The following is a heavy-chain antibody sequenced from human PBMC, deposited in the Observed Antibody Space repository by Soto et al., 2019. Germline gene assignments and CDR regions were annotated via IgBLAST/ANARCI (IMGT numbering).Heavy chain of an antibody. D-gene: IGHD3-9*01. V-gene: IGHV5-51*01. Sequence: LGESLKISCKGSVYSFASYWIGWVRQMPGKGLEWMGIIYPGDSDTRYSPSFQGQVTISADKSIRTAYLQWSSLKASDTAIYYCARGDYDILTGDFKRFYGMDVWGQGTTVTVSS. CDR2: IYPGDSDT. CDR1: VYSFASYW. J-gene: IGHJ6*02. CDR3: ARGDYDILTGDFKRFYGMDV.